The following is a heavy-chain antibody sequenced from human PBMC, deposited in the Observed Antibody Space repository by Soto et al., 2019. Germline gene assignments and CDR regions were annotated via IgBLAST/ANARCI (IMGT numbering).Heavy chain of an antibody. Sequence: QVQLVQSGAEVKKPGASVKVSCKASGYTFTSYGISWVRQAPGQGLEWMGWISAYNGNTNYAQKLQGRVTMTTDTSTSTAYMELRSLRSDDTAVYYCARDHSHDYGDYAEQNYYYGMDVWGQGTTVTVSS. CDR2: ISAYNGNT. J-gene: IGHJ6*02. V-gene: IGHV1-18*04. CDR3: ARDHSHDYGDYAEQNYYYGMDV. CDR1: GYTFTSYG. D-gene: IGHD4-17*01.